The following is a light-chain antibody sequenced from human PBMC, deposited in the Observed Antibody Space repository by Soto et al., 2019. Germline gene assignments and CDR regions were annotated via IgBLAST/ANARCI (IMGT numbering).Light chain of an antibody. Sequence: EIVLTQSPGTLSLSPGERATLSCRASQSVSSSYLAWYKQKPGQAPRLLIYGASSKATGIPDRFSGSGSGTDFTLTISRREPEDFAVYYCQQYGSSPRTFGLGTTVEIK. CDR1: QSVSSSY. CDR2: GAS. V-gene: IGKV3-20*01. J-gene: IGKJ1*01. CDR3: QQYGSSPRT.